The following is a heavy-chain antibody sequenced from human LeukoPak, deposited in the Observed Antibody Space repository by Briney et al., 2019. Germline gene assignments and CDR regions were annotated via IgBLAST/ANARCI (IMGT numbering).Heavy chain of an antibody. J-gene: IGHJ3*02. CDR3: ASVPYSSSWYQNAFDI. Sequence: ASVTVSCKASGGTFSSYAISWVRQAPGQGLEWMGGIIPIFGTANYAQKFQGRVTITADESTSTAYMELSSLRSEDTAVYYCASVPYSSSWYQNAFDIWGQGTMVTVSS. V-gene: IGHV1-69*01. CDR2: IIPIFGTA. CDR1: GGTFSSYA. D-gene: IGHD6-13*01.